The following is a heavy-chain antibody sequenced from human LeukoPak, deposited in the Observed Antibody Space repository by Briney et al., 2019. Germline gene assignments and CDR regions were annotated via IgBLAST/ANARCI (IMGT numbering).Heavy chain of an antibody. V-gene: IGHV3-23*01. CDR1: GLTFSSYA. CDR3: AKPEGSGKFYYGMDV. Sequence: QPGGSLRLSCAASGLTFSSYAMSWVRQAPGKGLEWVSGISGSGGTTYYADSVKGRFTISRDNSKNTLYLQMNSLRAEDTAVYYCAKPEGSGKFYYGMDVWGQGTTVTVSS. J-gene: IGHJ6*02. D-gene: IGHD3-10*01. CDR2: ISGSGGTT.